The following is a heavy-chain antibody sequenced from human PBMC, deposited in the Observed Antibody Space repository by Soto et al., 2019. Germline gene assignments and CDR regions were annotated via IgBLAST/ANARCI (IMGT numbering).Heavy chain of an antibody. CDR2: IYHSGST. Sequence: SETLSLTCTVSGCYISSSIYYWGWIRQPPGKGLEWIGSIYHSGSTYYNPSLKSRVTISVDTSKNQFSLKLSSVTAADTAVYYCATSLCSSTSCSDSGWYYGMDVWGQGTTVTVSS. J-gene: IGHJ6*02. CDR3: ATSLCSSTSCSDSGWYYGMDV. CDR1: GCYISSSIYY. D-gene: IGHD2-2*01. V-gene: IGHV4-39*01.